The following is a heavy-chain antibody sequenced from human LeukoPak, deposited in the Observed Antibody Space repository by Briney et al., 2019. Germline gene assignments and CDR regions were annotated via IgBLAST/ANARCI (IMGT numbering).Heavy chain of an antibody. CDR3: ARATRYCSSTSCFFADV. V-gene: IGHV1-2*02. CDR2: INPNSGGT. J-gene: IGHJ6*04. D-gene: IGHD2-2*01. CDR1: GYTFTGYY. Sequence: GASVKVSCKASGYTFTGYYMHWVRQAPGQGLEWMGWINPNSGGTNYAQKFQGRVTMTRDTSISTAYMELSRLRSDDTAVYYCARATRYCSSTSCFFADVWGKGTTVTVSS.